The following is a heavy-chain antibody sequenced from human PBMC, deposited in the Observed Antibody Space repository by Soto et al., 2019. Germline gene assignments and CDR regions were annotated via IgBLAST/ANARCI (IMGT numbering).Heavy chain of an antibody. Sequence: QVQLVQSGAEVKKPGASVKVSCKASGYTFTSYGISWVRQAPGQGLEWMGWISAYNGNTNYAQKLQGRVTMTTDTSTSTAYMELRSLRSDDTAVYYCARVYCSGGSCYSGRVWFDPWGQGTLVTVSS. J-gene: IGHJ5*02. D-gene: IGHD2-15*01. CDR1: GYTFTSYG. CDR2: ISAYNGNT. CDR3: ARVYCSGGSCYSGRVWFDP. V-gene: IGHV1-18*01.